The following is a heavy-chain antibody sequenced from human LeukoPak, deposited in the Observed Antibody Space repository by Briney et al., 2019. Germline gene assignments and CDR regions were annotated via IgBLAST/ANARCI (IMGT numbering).Heavy chain of an antibody. J-gene: IGHJ5*02. D-gene: IGHD4-17*01. CDR2: IYYSGST. CDR1: GGSISSGGYY. V-gene: IGHV4-31*03. CDR3: ARGGYGDPRGNWFDP. Sequence: NPSQTLSLNCTVSGGSISSGGYYWSWIRQRPGKGLEWIGYIYYSGSTYYNPSLKSRVTISVDTSKNQFSLKLSSVTAADTAVYYCARGGYGDPRGNWFDPWGQGTLVTVSS.